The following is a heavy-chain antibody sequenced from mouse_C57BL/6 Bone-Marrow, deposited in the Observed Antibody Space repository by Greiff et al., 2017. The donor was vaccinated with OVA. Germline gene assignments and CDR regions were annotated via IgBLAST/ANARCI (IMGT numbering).Heavy chain of an antibody. J-gene: IGHJ2*01. D-gene: IGHD4-1*01. V-gene: IGHV5-4*03. Sequence: DVMLVESGGGLVKPGGSLKLSCAASGFTFSSYAMSWVRQTPEKRLEWVATISDGGSYTYYPDNVKGRFTISRDNAKNNLYLQMSHLKSEDTAMYYCARAWDFDYWGQGTTLTVSS. CDR1: GFTFSSYA. CDR3: ARAWDFDY. CDR2: ISDGGSYT.